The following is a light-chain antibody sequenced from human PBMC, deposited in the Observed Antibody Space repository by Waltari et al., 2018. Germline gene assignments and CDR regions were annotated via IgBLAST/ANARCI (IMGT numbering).Light chain of an antibody. J-gene: IGLJ3*02. CDR3: AAWDDSLNLWV. Sequence: QSALTQPPSVSGTPGQRVIISCSGGNSNIGENTVNWYHQLPGTAPKLLIYGSRQRPSGVPDRFSGSKSGTSASLAISGLHSDDEADYFCAAWDDSLNLWVFGGGTKLTVL. CDR2: GSR. CDR1: NSNIGENT. V-gene: IGLV1-44*01.